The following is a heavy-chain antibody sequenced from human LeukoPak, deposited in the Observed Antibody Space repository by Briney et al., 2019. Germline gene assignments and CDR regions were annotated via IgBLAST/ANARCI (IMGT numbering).Heavy chain of an antibody. J-gene: IGHJ5*02. CDR3: ARAPGYSSSSGGLDP. V-gene: IGHV4-34*01. D-gene: IGHD6-6*01. CDR1: GGSFSGYY. Sequence: SETLSLTCAVHGGSFSGYYWSWIRQPPGKGLEWIGEINHSGSTNYNPSLKSRVTISVDTSKNQFSLKLSSVTAADTAVYYCARAPGYSSSSGGLDPWGQGTLVTVSS. CDR2: INHSGST.